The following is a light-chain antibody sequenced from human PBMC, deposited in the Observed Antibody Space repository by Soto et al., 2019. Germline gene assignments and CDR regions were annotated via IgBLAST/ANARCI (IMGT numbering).Light chain of an antibody. V-gene: IGKV3-15*01. Sequence: ETLITQSPYTLSVSIGERATLSCRASQSLRSSLAWYQQKPGQAPRLLIYDASTRATGIPARFSGSGSGTDFTLTISGLQSEDFAVYYCQQYNNWPQPFGQGANVDIK. J-gene: IGKJ1*01. CDR1: QSLRSS. CDR2: DAS. CDR3: QQYNNWPQP.